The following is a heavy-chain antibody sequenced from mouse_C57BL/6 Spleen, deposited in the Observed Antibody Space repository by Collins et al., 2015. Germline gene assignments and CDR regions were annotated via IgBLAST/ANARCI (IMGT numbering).Heavy chain of an antibody. CDR1: GYSFTDYI. D-gene: IGHD2-2*01. CDR3: ARYDGYDVGYAMDY. CDR2: INPYYGST. Sequence: EIQLQQTGPELVKPGASVKISCKASGYSFTDYIMLWVKQSHGKSLEWIGNINPYYGSTSYNLKFKGKATLTVDKSSSTAYMQLNSLTSEDSAVYYCARYDGYDVGYAMDYWGQGTSVTVSS. J-gene: IGHJ4*01. V-gene: IGHV1-39*01.